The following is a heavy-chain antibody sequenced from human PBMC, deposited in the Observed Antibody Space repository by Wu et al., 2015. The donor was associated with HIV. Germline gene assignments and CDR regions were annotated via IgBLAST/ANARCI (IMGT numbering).Heavy chain of an antibody. CDR2: INPNTGGT. Sequence: QLVQSGAEVKKPGASVKVSCKASGYTFTGAYLHWVRQAPALGLEWLGRINPNTGGTLYPQKFQGTVTLTWDTSVSIAYMELSSLRSEDTAVYYCARDGDSSGYYYVRGDAFDIVGPRDNGHRLF. D-gene: IGHD3-22*01. J-gene: IGHJ3*02. CDR1: GYTFTGAY. CDR3: ARDGDSSGYYYVRGDAFDI. V-gene: IGHV1-2*02.